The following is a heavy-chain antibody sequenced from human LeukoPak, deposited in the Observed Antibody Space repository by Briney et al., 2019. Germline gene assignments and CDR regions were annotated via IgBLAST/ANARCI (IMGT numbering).Heavy chain of an antibody. CDR2: ISAYNGNT. V-gene: IGHV1-18*01. CDR3: VTLTTVTLVEGDYFDS. D-gene: IGHD4-11*01. CDR1: GYTFTSYG. Sequence: GASVKVSCKASGYTFTSYGISWVRQAPGQGLEWMGWISAYNGNTNYAQKLQGRVTMTTDTSTSTAYMELRSLRSDDTAVYYCVTLTTVTLVEGDYFDSWGQGTLVTVSS. J-gene: IGHJ4*02.